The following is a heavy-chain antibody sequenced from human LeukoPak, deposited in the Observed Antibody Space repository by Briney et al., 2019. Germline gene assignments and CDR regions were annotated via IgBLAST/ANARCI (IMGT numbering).Heavy chain of an antibody. D-gene: IGHD6-6*01. V-gene: IGHV4-61*02. CDR2: IYTSGST. CDR1: GGSISSGSYY. Sequence: PSETLSLTCTVSGGSISSGSYYWSWIRQPAGKGLEWIGRIYTSGSTNYNPSLKSRVTISVDTSKNQFSLKLSSVTAADTAVYYCARVWSSSGKYYFDYWGQGTLVTVSS. J-gene: IGHJ4*02. CDR3: ARVWSSSGKYYFDY.